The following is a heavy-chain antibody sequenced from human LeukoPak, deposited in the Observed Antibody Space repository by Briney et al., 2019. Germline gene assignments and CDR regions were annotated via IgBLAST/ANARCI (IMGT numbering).Heavy chain of an antibody. D-gene: IGHD4-17*01. CDR3: AKDRGYGEHEPFES. Sequence: GGSLRLSCVGSGFTFSDYAIHWVRQAPGGGLEWVAVASHDEVGKQFADSVKGRFTLSRDNSRDSLHLQMNRLRDEDTGVYYCAKDRGYGEHEPFESWGQGSLVIVSS. V-gene: IGHV3-30*18. CDR2: ASHDEVGK. CDR1: GFTFSDYA. J-gene: IGHJ4*02.